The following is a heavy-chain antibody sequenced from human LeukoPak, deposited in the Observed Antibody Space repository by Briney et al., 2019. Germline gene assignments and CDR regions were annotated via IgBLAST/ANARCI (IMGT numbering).Heavy chain of an antibody. CDR3: ARHYDSSGHYFDY. D-gene: IGHD3-22*01. Sequence: SETLSLTCTVSGGSMSRYYWSWIRQPPGKGLEWIGYINYSGSTIYNPSLKSRVSISVDASKSQFSLKLTSVTAADTAVYYCARHYDSSGHYFDYWGQGTLATVSS. CDR1: GGSMSRYY. CDR2: INYSGST. V-gene: IGHV4-59*12. J-gene: IGHJ4*02.